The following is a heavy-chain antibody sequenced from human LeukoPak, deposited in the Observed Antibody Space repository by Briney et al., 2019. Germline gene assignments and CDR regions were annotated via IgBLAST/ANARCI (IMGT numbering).Heavy chain of an antibody. CDR1: RFTFSSYG. CDR2: IRYDGSNK. Sequence: GRSLRLSCAASRFTFSSYGMHWVRQAPGKGLEWVAFIRYDGSNKYYADSVKGRFTISRDNSKNTLYLQMNSLRAEDTAVYYCAKEVTTVTHYYYYMDVWGKGTTVTVSS. D-gene: IGHD4-11*01. V-gene: IGHV3-30*02. CDR3: AKEVTTVTHYYYYMDV. J-gene: IGHJ6*03.